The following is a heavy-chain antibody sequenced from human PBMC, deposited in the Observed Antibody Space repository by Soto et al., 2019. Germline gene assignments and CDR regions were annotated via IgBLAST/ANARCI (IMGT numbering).Heavy chain of an antibody. Sequence: PSETLSLTCTVSGGSISSGGYYWSWIRQHPGKGLEWIGYIYYSGSTYYNPSLKSRVTISVDTSKNQFSLKLSSVTAADTAVYYCARAPGGDCSSTSCYDYYYYGMDVWGQGTTVTVSS. CDR2: IYYSGST. D-gene: IGHD2-2*01. CDR1: GGSISSGGYY. CDR3: ARAPGGDCSSTSCYDYYYYGMDV. J-gene: IGHJ6*02. V-gene: IGHV4-31*03.